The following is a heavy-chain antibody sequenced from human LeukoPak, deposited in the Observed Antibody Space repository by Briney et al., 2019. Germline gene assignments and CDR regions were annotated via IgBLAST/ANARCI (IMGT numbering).Heavy chain of an antibody. Sequence: SEALSLTCSVSGYSIRSGSYWAWLRQAPGKGPEWIGSIFESGSTYYRWSLKSRVTISVDTSKNQFSLKLSSVTAADTAVYYCARLGWWDSWGQGTLVTVSS. CDR2: IFESGST. J-gene: IGHJ4*02. CDR3: ARLGWWDS. CDR1: GYSIRSGSY. V-gene: IGHV4-38-2*01. D-gene: IGHD2-15*01.